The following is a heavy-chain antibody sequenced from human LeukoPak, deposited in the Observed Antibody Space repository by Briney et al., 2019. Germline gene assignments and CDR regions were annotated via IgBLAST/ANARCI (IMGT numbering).Heavy chain of an antibody. J-gene: IGHJ4*02. CDR3: ARILGGNSLPFDY. V-gene: IGHV4-4*02. Sequence: SETLSLTCAVPGGSISSSNWWSWVRQPPGKGLEWIGEIYHSGSTNYNPSLKSRVTISVDKSKNQFSLKLSSVTAADTAVYYCARILGGNSLPFDYWGQGTLVTVSS. D-gene: IGHD4-23*01. CDR1: GGSISSSNW. CDR2: IYHSGST.